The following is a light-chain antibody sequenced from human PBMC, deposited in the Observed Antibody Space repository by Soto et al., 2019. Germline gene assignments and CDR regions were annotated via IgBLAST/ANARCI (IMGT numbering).Light chain of an antibody. CDR3: LLSYSGPWV. Sequence: QAVVTQEPSLTVSPGGTVTLTCASSTGAVTSGRSPYWFQQKPGQGPRPLIYETTNKYSWTPARFSGSLLGGKAALTLSGAQPEDEADYYCLLSYSGPWVFGGGTKLTVL. CDR2: ETT. J-gene: IGLJ3*02. CDR1: TGAVTSGRS. V-gene: IGLV7-46*01.